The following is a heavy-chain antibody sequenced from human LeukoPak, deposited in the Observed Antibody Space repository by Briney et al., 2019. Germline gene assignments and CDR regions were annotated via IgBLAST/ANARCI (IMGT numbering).Heavy chain of an antibody. V-gene: IGHV5-51*01. CDR3: ARPPSRGYSSSFEY. CDR1: GYSFSTHW. CDR2: IYPDESNI. J-gene: IGHJ4*02. Sequence: GESLKTSCKGSGYSFSTHWIAWVSQMPGKGLGWVGIIYPDESNIRYSPTFQGQVSISADKSISTAYLQWSSLKASDTAMYYCARPPSRGYSSSFEYWGQGTLVTVS. D-gene: IGHD2-2*03.